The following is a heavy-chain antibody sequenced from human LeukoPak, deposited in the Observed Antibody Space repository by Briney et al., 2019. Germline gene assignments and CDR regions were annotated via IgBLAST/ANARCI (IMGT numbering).Heavy chain of an antibody. CDR2: ITSTSGDM. CDR3: ARAAGYYFDY. J-gene: IGHJ4*02. Sequence: KPGGSLRLSCAASGFTFSSYSMNWVRQAPGKGLEWVAFITSTSGDMFYADSVKGRFTISRDNAKNSLYLQMDSLRAEDTAVYYCARAAGYYFDYWGQGSLVTVSS. V-gene: IGHV3-21*05. CDR1: GFTFSSYS.